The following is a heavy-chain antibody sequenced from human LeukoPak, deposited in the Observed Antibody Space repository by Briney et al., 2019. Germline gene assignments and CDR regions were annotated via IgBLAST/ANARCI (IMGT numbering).Heavy chain of an antibody. Sequence: PGGSLRLSCAASGFTFSSYAMSWVRQAPGKGLEWASAISGSGGSTYYADSVKGRFTISRDNSKNTLYLQMNSLRAEDTAVYYCAKDSVLRFLEWLSPYFDYWGQGTLVTVSS. CDR1: GFTFSSYA. CDR2: ISGSGGST. J-gene: IGHJ4*02. CDR3: AKDSVLRFLEWLSPYFDY. V-gene: IGHV3-23*01. D-gene: IGHD3-3*01.